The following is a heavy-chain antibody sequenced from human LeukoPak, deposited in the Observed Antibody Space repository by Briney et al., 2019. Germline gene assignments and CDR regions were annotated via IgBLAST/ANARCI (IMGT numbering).Heavy chain of an antibody. CDR3: ARVLATMATGYFDY. D-gene: IGHD4/OR15-4a*01. Sequence: SETLSLTCTVSGGSISSHYWSWIRQPPGKGLEWIGYIYYSGSTNYNPSLKSRVTISVDTSKNQFSLELSSVTAADTAVYYCARVLATMATGYFDYWGQGTLVTVSS. V-gene: IGHV4-59*11. J-gene: IGHJ4*02. CDR2: IYYSGST. CDR1: GGSISSHY.